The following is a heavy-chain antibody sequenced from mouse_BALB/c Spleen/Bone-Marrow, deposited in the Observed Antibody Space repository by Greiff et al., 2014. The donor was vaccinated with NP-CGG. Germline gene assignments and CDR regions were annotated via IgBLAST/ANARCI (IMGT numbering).Heavy chain of an antibody. D-gene: IGHD2-4*01. Sequence: VHVKQSGAELARPGASVKLSCKASGYTFTSYWMQWVKQRPGQGLEWIGAIYPGDGDTRYTQKFKGKATLTADKSSSTAYMQLSSLASEDSAVYYCARGDYDYDDWFAYWGQGTLVTVSA. CDR1: GYTFTSYW. CDR3: ARGDYDYDDWFAY. J-gene: IGHJ3*01. CDR2: IYPGDGDT. V-gene: IGHV1-87*01.